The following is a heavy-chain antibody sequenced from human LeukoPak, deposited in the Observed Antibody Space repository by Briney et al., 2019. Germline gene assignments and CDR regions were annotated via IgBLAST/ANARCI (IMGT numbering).Heavy chain of an antibody. CDR1: GFTFSSYW. Sequence: GGSLRLSCAASGFTFSSYWMYWVRQDPGKGLVWVSRINTDGSTTNYADYVKGRFTISRDNSKNTLYLQMNSLRAEDTAVYYCAKAPRYIHLLYSWFDPWGQGTLVTVSS. CDR3: AKAPRYIHLLYSWFDP. CDR2: INTDGSTT. J-gene: IGHJ5*02. D-gene: IGHD2-2*02. V-gene: IGHV3-74*01.